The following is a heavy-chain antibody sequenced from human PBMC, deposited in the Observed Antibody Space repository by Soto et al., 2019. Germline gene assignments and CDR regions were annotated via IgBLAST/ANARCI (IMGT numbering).Heavy chain of an antibody. J-gene: IGHJ4*02. D-gene: IGHD5-12*01. Sequence: GESLKISCAASGFTFSSYSMNWVRQAPGKGLEWVSYISSSSSTIYYADSVKGRFTISRDNAKNSLYLQMNSLRAEDTAVYYCARSPSSPMATICFDYWGQGTLVTVSS. CDR3: ARSPSSPMATICFDY. CDR1: GFTFSSYS. V-gene: IGHV3-48*01. CDR2: ISSSSSTI.